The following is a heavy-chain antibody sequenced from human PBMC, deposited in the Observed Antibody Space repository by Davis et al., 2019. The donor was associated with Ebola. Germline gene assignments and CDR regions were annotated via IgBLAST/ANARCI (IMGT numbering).Heavy chain of an antibody. D-gene: IGHD6-19*01. V-gene: IGHV5-51*01. Sequence: GESLKISCKGSGYSFTSYWIGWVRQMPGKGLEWMGIIYPGDSDTRYSPSFQGQVTISADKSISTAYLQWSSLKASDTAMYYCGRQRRAVVNWFDPWGQGTLVTVSS. CDR3: GRQRRAVVNWFDP. CDR2: IYPGDSDT. CDR1: GYSFTSYW. J-gene: IGHJ5*02.